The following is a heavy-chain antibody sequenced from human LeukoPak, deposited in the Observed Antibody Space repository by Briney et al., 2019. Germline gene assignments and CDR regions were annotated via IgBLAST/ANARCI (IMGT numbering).Heavy chain of an antibody. CDR3: ARLKVGGIVVVPAAMDLIYDY. J-gene: IGHJ4*02. V-gene: IGHV4-34*01. D-gene: IGHD2-2*01. CDR2: INHSGST. CDR1: GGSFSGYY. Sequence: PSETLSLTCAVYGGSFSGYYWSWIRQPPGKGLEWIGEINHSGSTNYNPSLKSRVTISVDTSKNQFSLKLSSVTAADTAVYYCARLKVGGIVVVPAAMDLIYDYWGQGTLVTVSS.